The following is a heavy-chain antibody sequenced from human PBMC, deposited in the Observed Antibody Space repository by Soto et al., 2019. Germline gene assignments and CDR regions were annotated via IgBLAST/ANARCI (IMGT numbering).Heavy chain of an antibody. V-gene: IGHV3-23*01. J-gene: IGHJ6*03. CDR1: GFTFSSYA. Sequence: GGSLRLSCAASGFTFSSYAMSWVRQAPGKGLEWVSAISGSGGSTYYADSVKGRFTISRDNSKNTLYLQMNSLRAEDTAVYYCAKAPLWFGEFYYYYMDVWGKGTTVTVSS. CDR2: ISGSGGST. CDR3: AKAPLWFGEFYYYYMDV. D-gene: IGHD3-10*01.